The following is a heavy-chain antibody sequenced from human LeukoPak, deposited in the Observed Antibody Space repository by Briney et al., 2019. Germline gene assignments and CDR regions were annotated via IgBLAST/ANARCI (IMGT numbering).Heavy chain of an antibody. CDR1: VYTLTELS. D-gene: IGHD1-26*01. CDR3: ATAGEGYMDV. Sequence: ASVTVSFKVSVYTLTELSMHWVRQAPGKGLEWMGGFDPEDGETIYAQKFQGRVTMTEDTSTDTAYMELSSLRSEDTAVYYCATAGEGYMDVWGKGTTVTVSS. CDR2: FDPEDGET. J-gene: IGHJ6*03. V-gene: IGHV1-24*01.